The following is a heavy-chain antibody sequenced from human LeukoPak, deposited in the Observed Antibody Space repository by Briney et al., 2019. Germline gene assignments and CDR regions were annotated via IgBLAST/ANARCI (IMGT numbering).Heavy chain of an antibody. J-gene: IGHJ4*02. Sequence: PGGSLRLSCAASGFTFRSSWMHWVRQAPGKGLVWVSRIDSDGIITAYADFVKGRFTISRDNAKNTLYLQMSSLRAEDTAVYYCGRDVSSAGTDWGQGTLVTVSS. CDR3: GRDVSSAGTD. V-gene: IGHV3-74*01. D-gene: IGHD6-13*01. CDR2: IDSDGIIT. CDR1: GFTFRSSW.